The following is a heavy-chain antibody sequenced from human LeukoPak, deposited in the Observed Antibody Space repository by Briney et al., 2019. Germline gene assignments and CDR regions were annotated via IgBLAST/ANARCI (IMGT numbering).Heavy chain of an antibody. V-gene: IGHV3-74*01. J-gene: IGHJ4*02. CDR3: ARVGYDFWSGTESFDY. CDR2: INTDGRNT. CDR1: GVTFSQSW. D-gene: IGHD3-3*01. Sequence: GSLRLSCVVSGVTFSQSWMHWVRQVPGKGLVWVSRINTDGRNTIYADSVKGRFTISRDNAKNSLYLQMNSLRAEGTAVYYCARVGYDFWSGTESFDYWGQGTLVTVSS.